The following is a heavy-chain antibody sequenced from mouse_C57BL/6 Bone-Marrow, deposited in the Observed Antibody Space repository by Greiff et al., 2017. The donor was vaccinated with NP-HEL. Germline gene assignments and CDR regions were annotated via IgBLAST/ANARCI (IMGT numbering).Heavy chain of an antibody. Sequence: EVQVVESGGGLVKPGGSLKLSCAASGFTFSSYPMSWVRQTPEKRLEWVATISDGGSYTYYPDNVKGRFTISRDNAKNNLYLQMSHLKSEDTAMYYCARSYDGYYGGFAYWGQGTLVTVSA. CDR2: ISDGGSYT. J-gene: IGHJ3*01. V-gene: IGHV5-4*01. CDR1: GFTFSSYP. D-gene: IGHD2-3*01. CDR3: ARSYDGYYGGFAY.